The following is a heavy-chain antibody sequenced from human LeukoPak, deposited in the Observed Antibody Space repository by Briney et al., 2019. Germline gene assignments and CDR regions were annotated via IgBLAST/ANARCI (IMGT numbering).Heavy chain of an antibody. CDR3: AREKSMTTDAFDI. CDR1: GGSINNYY. CDR2: IYYSGST. D-gene: IGHD4-17*01. J-gene: IGHJ3*02. V-gene: IGHV4-59*01. Sequence: SETLSLTCTVSGGSINNYYWNWIRQPPGKGLEWIGYIYYSGSTNYNPSLKSRVTISVDTSKNQFSLKLTSVTAADTAVYYCAREKSMTTDAFDIWGQGTMVTVSS.